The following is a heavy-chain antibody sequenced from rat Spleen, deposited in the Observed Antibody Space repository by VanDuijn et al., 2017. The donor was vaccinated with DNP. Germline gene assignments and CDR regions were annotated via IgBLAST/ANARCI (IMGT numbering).Heavy chain of an antibody. J-gene: IGHJ3*01. V-gene: IGHV5-17*01. D-gene: IGHD1-2*01. Sequence: EVQLVESGGGVVQPGKSLKLSCAASGFSFSDSAMAWVRQSPKMGLEWVATIIYSGSHTFYRDSVQGRFTISRDNAKNTLNLQMNSLRSEDTATYYCARSAAGIAYWGQGTLVTVSS. CDR1: GFSFSDSA. CDR3: ARSAAGIAY. CDR2: IIYSGSHT.